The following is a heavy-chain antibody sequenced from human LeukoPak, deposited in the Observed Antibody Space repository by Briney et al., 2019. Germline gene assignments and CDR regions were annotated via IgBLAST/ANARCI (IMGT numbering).Heavy chain of an antibody. D-gene: IGHD3-9*01. J-gene: IGHJ4*02. CDR3: ARVGYDILTGYYRGFDY. V-gene: IGHV3-21*05. Sequence: PGRSLRLSCAASGFTFSSYGMHWVRQAPGKGLEWVSYISSSSSYTNYADSVKGRFTISRDNAKNSLYLQMNSLRAEDTAVYYCARVGYDILTGYYRGFDYWGQGTLVTVSS. CDR1: GFTFSSYG. CDR2: ISSSSSYT.